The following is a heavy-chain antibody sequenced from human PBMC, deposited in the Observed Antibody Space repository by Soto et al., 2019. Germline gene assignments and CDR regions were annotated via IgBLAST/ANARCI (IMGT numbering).Heavy chain of an antibody. CDR1: GFTFDDYA. V-gene: IGHV3-9*01. CDR3: AKERIAAAGLPTRYYDYYYGMDV. CDR2: ISWNSGSI. Sequence: GGSLRLSCAASGFTFDDYAMHWVRQAPGKGLEWVSGISWNSGSIGYADSVKGRFTISRDNAKNSLYLQMNSLRAEDTALYYCAKERIAAAGLPTRYYDYYYGMDVWGQGTTVTVSS. J-gene: IGHJ6*02. D-gene: IGHD6-13*01.